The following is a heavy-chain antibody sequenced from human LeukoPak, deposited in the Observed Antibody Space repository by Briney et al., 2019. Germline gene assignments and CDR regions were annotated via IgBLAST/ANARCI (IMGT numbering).Heavy chain of an antibody. D-gene: IGHD3-10*01. CDR3: ARPIGDGSGSYYNY. CDR2: IYSGGST. CDR1: GLTVSSNY. V-gene: IGHV3-53*01. J-gene: IGHJ4*02. Sequence: GGSLRLSCAASGLTVSSNYMSWVRQAPGKGLEWVSVIYSGGSTYYADSVKGRFTISRDNSKNTLYLQMNSLRAEDTAVYYCARPIGDGSGSYYNYWGQGTLVTVSS.